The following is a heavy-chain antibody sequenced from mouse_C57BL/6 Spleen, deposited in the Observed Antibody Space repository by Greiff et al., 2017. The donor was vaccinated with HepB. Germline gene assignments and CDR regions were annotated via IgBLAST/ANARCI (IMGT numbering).Heavy chain of an antibody. CDR2: INPSSGYT. V-gene: IGHV1-4*01. CDR3: ARSGGNYERVYYAMDY. CDR1: GYTFTSYT. J-gene: IGHJ4*01. D-gene: IGHD2-1*01. Sequence: QVQLQQSGAELARPGASVKMSCKASGYTFTSYTMHWVKQRPGQGLEWIGYINPSSGYTKYNQKFKDKATLTADKSSSTAYMQLSSLTSEDSAVYYCARSGGNYERVYYAMDYWGQGTSVTVSS.